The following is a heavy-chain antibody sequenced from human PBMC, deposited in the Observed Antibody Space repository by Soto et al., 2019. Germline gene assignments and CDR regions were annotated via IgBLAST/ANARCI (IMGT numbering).Heavy chain of an antibody. CDR2: ISYDGSNK. V-gene: IGHV3-30-3*01. Sequence: SLRLSCAASGFTFSSYAMHWVRQAPGKGLEWVAVISYDGSNKYYADSVKGRFTISRDNSKNTLYLQMNSLRSEDTAVYYCARDMGPWELPQNYSYYYGTDVWGKGPTVTVSS. CDR3: ARDMGPWELPQNYSYYYGTDV. D-gene: IGHD1-26*01. CDR1: GFTFSSYA. J-gene: IGHJ6*04.